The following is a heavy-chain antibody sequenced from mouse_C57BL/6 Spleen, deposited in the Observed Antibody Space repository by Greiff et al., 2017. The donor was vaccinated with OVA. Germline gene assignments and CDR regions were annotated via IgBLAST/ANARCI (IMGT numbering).Heavy chain of an antibody. V-gene: IGHV5-17*01. CDR2: ISSGSSTI. J-gene: IGHJ1*03. D-gene: IGHD1-1*01. CDR1: GFTFSDYG. CDR3: ARRHYSGSSPWYFDV. Sequence: EVKLVESGGGLVKPGGSLKLSCAASGFTFSDYGMHWVRQAPEKGLEWVAYISSGSSTIYYADTVKGRFTISRDNAKNTLFLQMTSLRSEDTAMYYCARRHYSGSSPWYFDVWGTGTTVTVSS.